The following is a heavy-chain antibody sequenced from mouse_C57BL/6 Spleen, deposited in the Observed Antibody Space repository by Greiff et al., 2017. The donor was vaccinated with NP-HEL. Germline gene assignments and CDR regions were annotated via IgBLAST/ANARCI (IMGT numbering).Heavy chain of an antibody. CDR1: GFTFSDYG. V-gene: IGHV5-17*01. CDR3: ARKATVPWFAY. CDR2: ISSGSSTI. D-gene: IGHD1-1*01. J-gene: IGHJ3*01. Sequence: EVKVVESGGGLVKPGGSLKLSCAASGFTFSDYGMHWVRQAPEKGLEWVAYISSGSSTIYYADTVKGRFTISRDNAKNTLFLQMTSLRSEDTAMYYCARKATVPWFAYWGQGTLVTVSA.